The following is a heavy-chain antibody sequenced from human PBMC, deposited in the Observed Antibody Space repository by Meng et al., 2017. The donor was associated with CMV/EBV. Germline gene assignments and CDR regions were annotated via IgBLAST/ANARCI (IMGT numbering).Heavy chain of an antibody. CDR2: INPNSGGT. V-gene: IGHV1-2*06. D-gene: IGHD5-24*01. CDR3: ARKARWLTRGDAFDI. J-gene: IGHJ3*02. CDR1: VYTFSGYF. Sequence: ASVKVSSKAPVYTFSGYFMYWVRQAPGQGLEGMGRINPNSGGTNYAQKLQGRDIMTRETSISTAYMELSRLRADGTAGDYSARKARWLTRGDAFDIWGQGTMVTVSS.